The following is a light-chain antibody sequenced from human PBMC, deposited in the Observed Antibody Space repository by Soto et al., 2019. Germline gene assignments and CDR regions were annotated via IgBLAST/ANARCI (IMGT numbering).Light chain of an antibody. CDR1: QSISSW. Sequence: DIQMTQSPSTLSASVGDRVTITCRASQSISSWLAWYQQKPGKAPKLLIYDASSLESGVPSRFSGSGSGTEFTLTITSMQTHDFANYYCQQYNSYSLTFGGGTKVDI. CDR2: DAS. V-gene: IGKV1-5*01. CDR3: QQYNSYSLT. J-gene: IGKJ4*01.